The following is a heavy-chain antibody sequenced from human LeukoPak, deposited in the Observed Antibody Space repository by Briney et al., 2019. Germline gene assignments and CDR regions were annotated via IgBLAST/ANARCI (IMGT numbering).Heavy chain of an antibody. CDR3: ARHPSSGYYDSSGPHPPLGY. D-gene: IGHD3-22*01. J-gene: IGHJ4*02. Sequence: MTSETLSLTCTVSGGSISSSSYYWGWIRQPPGKGLEWIGSIYYSGSTYYNPSLKSRVTISVDTSKNQFSLKLSSVTAADTAVYYCARHPSSGYYDSSGPHPPLGYWGQGTLVAVSS. CDR1: GGSISSSSYY. V-gene: IGHV4-39*01. CDR2: IYYSGST.